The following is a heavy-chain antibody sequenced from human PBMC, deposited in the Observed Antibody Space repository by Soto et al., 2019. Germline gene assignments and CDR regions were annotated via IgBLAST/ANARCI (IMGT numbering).Heavy chain of an antibody. V-gene: IGHV4-59*01. CDR2: IYYSGST. CDR3: ARDLEERGYNDYDILTGYIKAPSWFDP. Sequence: PSETLSLTCTVSGGSISSYYWSWIRQPPGKGLEWIGYIYYSGSTNYNPSLKSRVTISVDTSKNQFSLKLSSVTAADTAVYYCARDLEERGYNDYDILTGYIKAPSWFDPWAQGTLVTVSS. J-gene: IGHJ5*02. D-gene: IGHD3-9*01. CDR1: GGSISSYY.